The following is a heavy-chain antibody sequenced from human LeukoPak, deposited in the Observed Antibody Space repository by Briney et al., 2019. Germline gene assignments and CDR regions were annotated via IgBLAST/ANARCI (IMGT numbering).Heavy chain of an antibody. Sequence: EASVKVSCKASGGTFSSYAISWVRQAPGQGLEWMGRIIPILGIANYAQKFQGRVTITADKSTSTAYMELSSLRSEDTAVYYCARDPITPDFAYYYGMDVWGQGTTVTVSS. CDR1: GGTFSSYA. D-gene: IGHD3-3*01. V-gene: IGHV1-69*04. J-gene: IGHJ6*02. CDR3: ARDPITPDFAYYYGMDV. CDR2: IIPILGIA.